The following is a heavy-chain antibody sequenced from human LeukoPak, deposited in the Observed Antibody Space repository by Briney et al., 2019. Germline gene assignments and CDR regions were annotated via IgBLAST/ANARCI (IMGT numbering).Heavy chain of an antibody. Sequence: PGGSLRLSCAASGFSFSNYDMHWVRQAPGKGLERVAIIWFDGSDKYYGDSVKGRFTISRDNSKNTLYLQMNSLRVEDTAVYYCARDLNREDFDYWGQGTLVAVSS. J-gene: IGHJ4*02. CDR1: GFSFSNYD. CDR3: ARDLNREDFDY. CDR2: IWFDGSDK. D-gene: IGHD1-14*01. V-gene: IGHV3-33*01.